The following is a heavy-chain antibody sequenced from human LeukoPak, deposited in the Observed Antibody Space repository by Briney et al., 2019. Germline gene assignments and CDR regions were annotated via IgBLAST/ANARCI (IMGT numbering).Heavy chain of an antibody. D-gene: IGHD3-10*01. V-gene: IGHV3-48*04. CDR1: GFTFSSYS. CDR2: ISSSSSTI. Sequence: PGGSLRLSCAASGFTFSSYSMNWVRQAPGKGLEWVSYISSSSSTIYYADSVKGRFTISRDNAKNSLYLQMNSLRAEDTAVYYCAREGITMVRGVPGLDYWGQGTLVTVSS. J-gene: IGHJ4*02. CDR3: AREGITMVRGVPGLDY.